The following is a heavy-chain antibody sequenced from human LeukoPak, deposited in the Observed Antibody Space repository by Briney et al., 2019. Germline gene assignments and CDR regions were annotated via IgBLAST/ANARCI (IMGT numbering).Heavy chain of an antibody. CDR3: AREDPQTTVPEGMDV. V-gene: IGHV4-59*01. Sequence: SETLSLTCTVSGGSISGFFWSWIRQPPGKGLEWIGYIYYTGTTNYNPSLRSRLTISVDTSRNQFSLRLSPVTAADTAVYYCAREDPQTTVPEGMDVWGHGTTVIVSS. CDR2: IYYTGTT. J-gene: IGHJ6*02. CDR1: GGSISGFF. D-gene: IGHD4-17*01.